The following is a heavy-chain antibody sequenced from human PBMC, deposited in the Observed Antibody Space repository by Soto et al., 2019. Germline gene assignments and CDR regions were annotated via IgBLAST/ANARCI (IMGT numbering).Heavy chain of an antibody. CDR1: GGSVGSGDYY. J-gene: IGHJ4*02. CDR2: IHYSGTT. CDR3: ARAALLQQLGH. Sequence: QVQLQESGPGLVKPSQTVSLTCTVSGGSVGSGDYYWSWIRQPPGSGPEWIGHIHYSGTTYYTPPLGGRVTISLDTPNNQFSLKLRSVTAAGTAVYYCARAALLQQLGHWGPGTQVTVSS. V-gene: IGHV4-30-4*01. D-gene: IGHD6-13*01.